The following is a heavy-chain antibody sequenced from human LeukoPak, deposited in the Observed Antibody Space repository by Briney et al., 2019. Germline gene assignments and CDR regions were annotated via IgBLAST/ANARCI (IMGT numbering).Heavy chain of an antibody. D-gene: IGHD6-19*01. Sequence: GGSLRLSCAASGFTFSSYSMNWVRQAPGKGLEWVSSIGSSSSYIYYADSVKGRFTISRDNAKNSLYLQMNSLRAEDTAVYYCARDLAGGGYFDYWGQGTLVTVSS. CDR2: IGSSSSYI. V-gene: IGHV3-21*01. CDR3: ARDLAGGGYFDY. J-gene: IGHJ4*02. CDR1: GFTFSSYS.